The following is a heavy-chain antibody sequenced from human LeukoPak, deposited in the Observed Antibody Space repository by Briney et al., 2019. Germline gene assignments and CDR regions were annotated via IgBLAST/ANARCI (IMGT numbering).Heavy chain of an antibody. V-gene: IGHV1-69*13. CDR1: GGTFSSYA. D-gene: IGHD5-18*01. CDR3: ARDHPYSYGPDY. CDR2: IIPIFGTA. Sequence: SVKVSCKASGGTFSSYAISWVRQAPGQGPEWMGGIIPIFGTANYAQKFQGRVTITADESTSTAYMELSSLRSEDTAVYYCARDHPYSYGPDYWGQGTLVTVSS. J-gene: IGHJ4*02.